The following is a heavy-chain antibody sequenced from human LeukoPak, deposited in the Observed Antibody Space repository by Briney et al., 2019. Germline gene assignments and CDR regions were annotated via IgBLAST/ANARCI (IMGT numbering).Heavy chain of an antibody. CDR3: ATPGSNSGYDYLFDY. Sequence: ASVKVSRKASGYTFTGYYMHWVRQAPGQGLEWMGWINPNSGGTNYAQKFQGRVTMTRDTSISTAYMELSRLRSDDTAVYYCATPGSNSGYDYLFDYWGQGTLVTVSS. V-gene: IGHV1-2*02. CDR1: GYTFTGYY. CDR2: INPNSGGT. J-gene: IGHJ4*02. D-gene: IGHD5-12*01.